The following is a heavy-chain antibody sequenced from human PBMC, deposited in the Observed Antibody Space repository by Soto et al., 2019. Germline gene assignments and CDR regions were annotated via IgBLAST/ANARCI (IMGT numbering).Heavy chain of an antibody. V-gene: IGHV1-69*01. CDR3: AAGDSSDTGDH. D-gene: IGHD5-18*01. CDR2: TIPIIGTT. CDR1: GGTLSTHG. J-gene: IGHJ4*02. Sequence: QVQLVQSGAEVKKPGSSVKVSCKASGGTLSTHGISWVRQAPGQGLEWMGGTIPIIGTTDYAEKIQGRVTIPASESTTTSYMELSTLRPDDTAVYYCAAGDSSDTGDHWGQGTLVTVSS.